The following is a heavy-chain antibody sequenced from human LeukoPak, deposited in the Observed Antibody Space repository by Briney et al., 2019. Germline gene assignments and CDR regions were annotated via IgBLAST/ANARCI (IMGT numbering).Heavy chain of an antibody. CDR3: ARGPATVTTTNDY. V-gene: IGHV4-34*01. Sequence: PSETLSLTCAVCGGSFSGYYWSWIRQPPGKGLEWIGEINHSGSTNYNPSLKSRVTISVDTSKNQFSLKLSSVTAADTAVYYCARGPATVTTTNDYWGQGTLVTVSS. CDR2: INHSGST. D-gene: IGHD4-17*01. J-gene: IGHJ4*02. CDR1: GGSFSGYY.